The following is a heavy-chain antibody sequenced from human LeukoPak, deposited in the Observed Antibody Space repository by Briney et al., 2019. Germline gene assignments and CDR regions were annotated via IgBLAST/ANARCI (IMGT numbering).Heavy chain of an antibody. J-gene: IGHJ5*02. CDR1: GGTFSSYA. Sequence: SVKVSCKASGGTFSSYAISWVRQAPGQGLEWMGRIIPIMGIANYAQKFQGRVTITADKSTSTAYMELSSLRSEDTAVYYCARERGVVPAAQFDPWGQGTLVTVSS. CDR2: IIPIMGIA. CDR3: ARERGVVPAAQFDP. V-gene: IGHV1-69*04. D-gene: IGHD2-2*01.